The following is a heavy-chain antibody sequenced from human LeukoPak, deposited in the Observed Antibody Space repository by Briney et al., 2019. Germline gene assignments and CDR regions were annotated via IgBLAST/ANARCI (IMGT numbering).Heavy chain of an antibody. CDR1: GYTFTSYD. V-gene: IGHV1-8*01. CDR2: MNPNSGNT. J-gene: IGHJ6*02. Sequence: ASVNVSCTASGYTFTSYDINWVRQAAGQGLEWMGWMNPNSGNTGYAQKFQGRVTMTRNTSISTAYMELSSLRSEDTAVYYCARDGGRYQLLYWKLRSGMDVWGQGTTVTVSS. D-gene: IGHD2-2*02. CDR3: ARDGGRYQLLYWKLRSGMDV.